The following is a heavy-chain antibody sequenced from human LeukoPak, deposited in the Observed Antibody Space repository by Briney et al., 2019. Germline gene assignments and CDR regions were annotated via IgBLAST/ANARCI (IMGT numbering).Heavy chain of an antibody. CDR1: GSIFTSYW. Sequence: GASLQISCKGSGSIFTSYWIGWVRQMPGKGLEWMGIIYPGDSDTRYSPSFQGQVTISADKSISTAYLQWSSLKASDTAVYYCARLGLGALRIWGQGTMVTVSS. J-gene: IGHJ3*02. CDR3: ARLGLGALRI. D-gene: IGHD1-26*01. CDR2: IYPGDSDT. V-gene: IGHV5-51*01.